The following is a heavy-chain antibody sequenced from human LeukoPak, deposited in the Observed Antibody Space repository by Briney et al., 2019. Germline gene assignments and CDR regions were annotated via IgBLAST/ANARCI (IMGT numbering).Heavy chain of an antibody. CDR1: GFTFDDYA. Sequence: GGSLRLSCAASGFTFDDYAMHWVRQAPGKGLEWVSGISWNSGSIGYADSVKGRFTISRDNAKTSLYLQMNSLRAEDTALYYCAKDAEQQLVFLFDPWGQGSLVTVSS. CDR3: AKDAEQQLVFLFDP. V-gene: IGHV3-9*01. CDR2: ISWNSGSI. J-gene: IGHJ5*02. D-gene: IGHD6-13*01.